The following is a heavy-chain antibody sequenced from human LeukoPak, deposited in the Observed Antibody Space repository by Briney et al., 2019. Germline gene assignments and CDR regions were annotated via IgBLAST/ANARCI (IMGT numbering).Heavy chain of an antibody. J-gene: IGHJ6*02. CDR1: GYTFTNYG. D-gene: IGHD1-1*01. Sequence: ASVKVSCKASGYTFTNYGISWVRQAPGQGLEWMGWISSDTGNTNYAQELQGRVAMTTDTSTSTAYMDLRSLRSDDAAVYYCARRPSGTSWFHMDVWGQGTTVTVSS. CDR2: ISSDTGNT. CDR3: ARRPSGTSWFHMDV. V-gene: IGHV1-18*01.